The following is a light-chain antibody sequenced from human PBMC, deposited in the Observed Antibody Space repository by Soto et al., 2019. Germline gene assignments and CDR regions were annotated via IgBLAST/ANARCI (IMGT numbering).Light chain of an antibody. CDR3: QQSYSALIT. V-gene: IGKV1-39*01. Sequence: DIQMPQSPSSLSASVGDRVTITCRASQNITFYLNWYQQKPGKAPKLLIYAASSFQSVVPSRFSGSGSGTDFTLTISSLQPEDFATYYCQQSYSALITFGQGTRLEIK. CDR2: AAS. CDR1: QNITFY. J-gene: IGKJ5*01.